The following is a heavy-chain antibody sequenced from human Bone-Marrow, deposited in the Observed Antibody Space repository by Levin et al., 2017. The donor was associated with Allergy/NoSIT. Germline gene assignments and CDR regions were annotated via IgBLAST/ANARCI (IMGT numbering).Heavy chain of an antibody. Sequence: GGSPRLSCKGSGFTFDSFGMNWVRQAPGKGLEWVAVISYDGSDKYYADSVRGRFSISRDDSKNTLFLHMNSLRPEDTAVYYCAKCGGDGSFYYYYGMDVWGQGTTVAVS. J-gene: IGHJ6*02. CDR1: GFTFDSFG. V-gene: IGHV3-30*18. CDR3: AKCGGDGSFYYYYGMDV. D-gene: IGHD2-21*02. CDR2: ISYDGSDK.